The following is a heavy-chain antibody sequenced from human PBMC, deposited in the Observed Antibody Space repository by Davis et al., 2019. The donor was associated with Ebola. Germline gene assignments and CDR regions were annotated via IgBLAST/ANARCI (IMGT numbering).Heavy chain of an antibody. Sequence: SVKVSCKASGGTFSSYAISWVRQAPGQGLEWMGGIIPIFGTANYAQKFQGRVTITADESTSTAYMELSSLRSEDTAVYYCARDYRTPRGAFDIWGQGTMVTVSS. CDR3: ARDYRTPRGAFDI. J-gene: IGHJ3*02. CDR2: IIPIFGTA. V-gene: IGHV1-69*13. CDR1: GGTFSSYA. D-gene: IGHD1-26*01.